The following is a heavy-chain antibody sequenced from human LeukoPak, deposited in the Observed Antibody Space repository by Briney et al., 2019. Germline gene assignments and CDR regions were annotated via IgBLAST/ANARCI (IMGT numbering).Heavy chain of an antibody. D-gene: IGHD3-3*01. CDR1: GGSISGFY. CDR2: IYYSGST. J-gene: IGHJ4*02. CDR3: ARVDTIFGVGHFDY. Sequence: SETLSLTCTVSGGSISGFYWSWIRQPPGKGLEWIGYIYYSGSTNYNPSLKRRVTISVDTSKNQFSLKLNSVTAADTAVYYCARVDTIFGVGHFDYWGQGTLVTVSS. V-gene: IGHV4-59*01.